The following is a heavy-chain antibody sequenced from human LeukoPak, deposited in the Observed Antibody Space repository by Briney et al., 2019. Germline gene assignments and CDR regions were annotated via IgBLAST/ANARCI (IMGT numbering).Heavy chain of an antibody. CDR3: ARDEGGEWELLPFDY. CDR1: GGTFSSYA. V-gene: IGHV1-69*06. D-gene: IGHD1-26*01. Sequence: GASVKVSCKASGGTFSSYAISWVRQAPGQGLEWMGGIIPIFGTANYAQKFQGRVTITADKSTSTAYMELSSLRSEDTAVYYCARDEGGEWELLPFDYWGQGTLVTVSS. J-gene: IGHJ4*02. CDR2: IIPIFGTA.